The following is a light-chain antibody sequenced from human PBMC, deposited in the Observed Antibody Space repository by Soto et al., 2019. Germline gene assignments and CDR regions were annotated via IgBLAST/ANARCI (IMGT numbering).Light chain of an antibody. CDR1: SSNIGDNS. J-gene: IGLJ3*02. Sequence: QSVLTQPPSASGTPGQRVTISCSGSSSNIGDNSVNWYQHLPGTAPKLLIYNNNQRPSGVPDRFSASKSGTSASLAISGLQSEDEADYYCVAWDDSLDGQVVFGGGTKVTVL. V-gene: IGLV1-44*01. CDR2: NNN. CDR3: VAWDDSLDGQVV.